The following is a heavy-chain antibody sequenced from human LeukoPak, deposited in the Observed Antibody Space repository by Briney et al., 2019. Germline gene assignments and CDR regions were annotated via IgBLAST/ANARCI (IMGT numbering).Heavy chain of an antibody. J-gene: IGHJ4*02. CDR3: ARGDLYSSSWYN. CDR2: SYYSGST. D-gene: IGHD6-13*01. V-gene: IGHV4-30-4*08. CDR1: GGSISSGDYY. Sequence: SETPSLTCTVSGGSISSGDYYWSWIRQPPGKGLEWIGYSYYSGSTYYNPSLKSRVTISVDTSKNQFSLKLSSVTAADTAVYYCARGDLYSSSWYNWGQGTLVTVSS.